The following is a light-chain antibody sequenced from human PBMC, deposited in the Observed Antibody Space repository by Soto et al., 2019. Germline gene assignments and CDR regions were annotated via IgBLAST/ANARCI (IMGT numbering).Light chain of an antibody. Sequence: DIQMTQSPSSLSASVGDRVTITCRASQRIDNYLNWYQQKPGKAPKLLIFGASSLQSGVPSRFIGSESGTDFTLTISRLQPEDFATYYCQQSYSVPLTFGGGTKVEIK. J-gene: IGKJ4*01. CDR2: GAS. CDR3: QQSYSVPLT. CDR1: QRIDNY. V-gene: IGKV1-39*01.